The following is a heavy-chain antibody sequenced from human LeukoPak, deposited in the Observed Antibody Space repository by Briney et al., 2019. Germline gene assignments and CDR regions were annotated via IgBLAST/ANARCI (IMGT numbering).Heavy chain of an antibody. CDR1: GASVSSGNYY. J-gene: IGHJ2*01. D-gene: IGHD4-17*01. CDR2: IYYGGSP. CDR3: ARNAGAAVTTLFDL. Sequence: SEPLSLTCTVSGASVSSGNYYWGWIRQPPGKGLEWIGYIYYGGSPNYNPSLKSRVTMSIDASKQQVSLKLSSVTAADTAVYYCARNAGAAVTTLFDLWGRGTLVIVSS. V-gene: IGHV4-61*01.